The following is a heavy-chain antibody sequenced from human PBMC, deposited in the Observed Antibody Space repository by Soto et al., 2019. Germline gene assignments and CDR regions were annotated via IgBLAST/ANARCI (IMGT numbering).Heavy chain of an antibody. CDR1: GFTFSSYS. Sequence: AGGSLRLSCAASGFTFSSYSMNWVRQAPGKGLEWVSSISSSSSYIYYADSVKGRFTISRDNAKNSLYLQMNSLRAEDTAVYYCARDRDYDFWSGSPDGDYFDYWGQGTLVTVSS. V-gene: IGHV3-21*01. CDR2: ISSSSSYI. CDR3: ARDRDYDFWSGSPDGDYFDY. D-gene: IGHD3-3*01. J-gene: IGHJ4*02.